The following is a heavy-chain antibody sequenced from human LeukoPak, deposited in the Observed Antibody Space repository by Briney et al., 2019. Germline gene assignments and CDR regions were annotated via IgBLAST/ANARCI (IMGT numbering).Heavy chain of an antibody. CDR1: GGSISSYY. Sequence: SETLSLTCTISGGSISSYYWSWIRQPAGKGLEWVGRIYTSGSTNYNPSLKSRVTMSVDTSKNQFSLKLSSVTAADTAVYYCARGYCSSTSCNKFDYWGQGTLVTVSS. V-gene: IGHV4-4*07. CDR3: ARGYCSSTSCNKFDY. CDR2: IYTSGST. J-gene: IGHJ4*02. D-gene: IGHD2-2*01.